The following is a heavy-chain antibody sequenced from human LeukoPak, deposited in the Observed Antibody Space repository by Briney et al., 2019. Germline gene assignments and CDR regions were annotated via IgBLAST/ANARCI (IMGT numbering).Heavy chain of an antibody. J-gene: IGHJ4*02. CDR1: GFRVSVHH. CDR3: ARERDYDTYFDY. V-gene: IGHV3-53*01. Sequence: GGSLRLSCAVSGFRVSVHHMAWVRQAPGKGLEWVSVRQPGNVSYYADSVKGRFTTSTDNSKNILYLQIKDLRAEDTALYYCARERDYDTYFDYWGQGTLVIVSS. D-gene: IGHD3-22*01. CDR2: RQPGNVS.